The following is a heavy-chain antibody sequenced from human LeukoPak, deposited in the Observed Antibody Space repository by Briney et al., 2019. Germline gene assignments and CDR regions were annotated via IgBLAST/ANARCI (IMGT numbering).Heavy chain of an antibody. D-gene: IGHD2-8*01. CDR3: AKDRCSNGIGCYYYYMDV. CDR1: GFTFDDYG. CDR2: INWNGGST. Sequence: GGSLRLSCAASGFTFDDYGMSWVRQAPGKGLEWVSGINWNGGSTGYADSVKGRFSISRDSSKNILYLQMNSLRAEDTAVYYCAKDRCSNGIGCYYYYMDVWGKGTTVTISS. V-gene: IGHV3-20*04. J-gene: IGHJ6*03.